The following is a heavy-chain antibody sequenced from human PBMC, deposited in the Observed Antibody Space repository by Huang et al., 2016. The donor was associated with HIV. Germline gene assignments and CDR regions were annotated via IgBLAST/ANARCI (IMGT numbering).Heavy chain of an antibody. V-gene: IGHV1-18*01. CDR1: GYTFSSFG. Sequence: QVQLVQSGAEVKKHGASVKVSCKASGYTFSSFGISWVRQAPGQGLEWVGWISVYNGNTKFAQKFQGRRTMTTDTSTSTAYMELRSLRSDDTAVYYCARGGGIQLWLLGYYYMDVWGNGTTVTVSS. CDR2: ISVYNGNT. CDR3: ARGGGIQLWLLGYYYMDV. D-gene: IGHD5-18*01. J-gene: IGHJ6*03.